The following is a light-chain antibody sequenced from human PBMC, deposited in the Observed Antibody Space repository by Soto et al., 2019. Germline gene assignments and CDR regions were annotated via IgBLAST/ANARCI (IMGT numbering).Light chain of an antibody. CDR1: QGVGKF. V-gene: IGKV3-11*01. Sequence: EAVLTQSPATLSLSPGERATLSCRASQGVGKFLAWYQQKSGQAPRLLIYDISNRATGIPARFSGSGSGTDFTLTISSLEPEDFAVYYCQQRRNWPPIFTFGPGTTVDIK. CDR3: QQRRNWPPIFT. J-gene: IGKJ3*01. CDR2: DIS.